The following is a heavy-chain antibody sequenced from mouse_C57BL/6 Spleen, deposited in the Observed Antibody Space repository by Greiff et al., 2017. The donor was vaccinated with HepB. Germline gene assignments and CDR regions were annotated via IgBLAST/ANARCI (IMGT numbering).Heavy chain of an antibody. J-gene: IGHJ4*01. CDR3: ARGYYAMDY. V-gene: IGHV1-36*01. CDR2: VFTYNGGT. Sequence: EVKLQESGPVLVKPGPSVKISCTASGFTFTDYYMRWVKQSHGKSLAWIGLVFTYNGGTSYNQKCNGKTTLTVDTSSSTAYMELNSLTSEDSAVYYCARGYYAMDYWGQGTSVTVAS. CDR1: GFTFTDYY.